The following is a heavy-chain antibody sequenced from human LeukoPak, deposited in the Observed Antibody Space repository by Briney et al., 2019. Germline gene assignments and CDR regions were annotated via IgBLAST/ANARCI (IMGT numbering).Heavy chain of an antibody. CDR2: IRLEVSED. V-gene: IGHV3-7*01. Sequence: RGSPRLSRAAPGFSPSSTWTSCVRPAPGEGLGWVSSIRLEVSEDHCMDSVRGRFTSSRDNAENSLYLQMNSLRADDTAVYYCARLIGGVTTYDYWGQGTLVTVSS. CDR3: ARLIGGVTTYDY. D-gene: IGHD4-11*01. CDR1: GFSPSSTW. J-gene: IGHJ4*02.